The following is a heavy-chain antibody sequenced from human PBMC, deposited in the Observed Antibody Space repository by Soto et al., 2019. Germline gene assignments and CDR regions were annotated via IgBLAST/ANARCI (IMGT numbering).Heavy chain of an antibody. D-gene: IGHD2-15*01. Sequence: ASVKVSCKASGYTFTSYGISWVRQAPGQGLEWMGWISAYNGNTNYAQKLQGRVTMTTGTSTSTAYMELRSLRSDDTAVYYCARACSGGSCYSNFGIDYWGQGTLVTVSS. J-gene: IGHJ4*02. V-gene: IGHV1-18*04. CDR2: ISAYNGNT. CDR3: ARACSGGSCYSNFGIDY. CDR1: GYTFTSYG.